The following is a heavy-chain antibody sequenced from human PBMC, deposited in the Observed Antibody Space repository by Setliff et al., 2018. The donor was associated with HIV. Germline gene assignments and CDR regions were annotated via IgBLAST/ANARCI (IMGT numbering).Heavy chain of an antibody. CDR2: IYKAGKT. CDR1: GFRVTDTY. D-gene: IGHD5-18*01. V-gene: IGHV3-53*01. Sequence: GGSLRLSCEASGFRVTDTYMAWVRQAPGKGLEWVTLIYKAGKTYYADFVKGRFTIARDDTKNTVSLQMTNLEPGDTAMYYCAKGGYGGAYYVAGYWGQ. J-gene: IGHJ4*02. CDR3: AKGGYGGAYYVAGY.